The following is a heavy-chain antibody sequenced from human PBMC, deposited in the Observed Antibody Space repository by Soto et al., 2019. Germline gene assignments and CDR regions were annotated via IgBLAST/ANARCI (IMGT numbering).Heavy chain of an antibody. V-gene: IGHV5-51*01. Sequence: PGESLKISCEGSGYSFTSHWIGWVRQMPGKGLEWMGIIYPGDSDTRYSPSFQGQVSISVDKSTSTAYLQWGSLKASDTAMYYCARGHYCSGDSCDFDYWGRGTLVTVSS. CDR1: GYSFTSHW. CDR3: ARGHYCSGDSCDFDY. CDR2: IYPGDSDT. J-gene: IGHJ4*02. D-gene: IGHD2-21*01.